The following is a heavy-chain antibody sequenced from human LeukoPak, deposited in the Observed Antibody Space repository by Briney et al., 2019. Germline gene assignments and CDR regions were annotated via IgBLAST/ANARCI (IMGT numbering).Heavy chain of an antibody. V-gene: IGHV3-74*01. D-gene: IGHD3-16*01. J-gene: IGHJ4*02. CDR1: GFTFSNAW. CDR2: IHSDGSST. Sequence: AGGSLRLSCAASGFTFSNAWMSWVRQAPGKGPVWVSRIHSDGSSTIYADSVKGRFTISRDNARNTLYLQMNSLRAEDTAVYYCVRDRYYVPDYWGQGTLVTVSS. CDR3: VRDRYYVPDY.